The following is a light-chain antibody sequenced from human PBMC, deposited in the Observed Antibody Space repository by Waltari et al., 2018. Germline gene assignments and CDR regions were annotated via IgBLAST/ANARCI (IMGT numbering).Light chain of an antibody. CDR1: QSISSW. CDR3: QQYNSYPWT. CDR2: KAS. J-gene: IGKJ1*01. V-gene: IGKV1-5*03. Sequence: DIQMTQSPSTLSASVGDRVTITCRASQSISSWLAWYQQQPGKAPKTLVYKASSLESGVPSRFSGSGSGTEFTLTISSLQPDDFATYYCQQYNSYPWTFGQGTKVEIK.